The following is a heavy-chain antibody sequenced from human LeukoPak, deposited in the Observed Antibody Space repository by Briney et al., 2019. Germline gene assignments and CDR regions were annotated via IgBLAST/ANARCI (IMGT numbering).Heavy chain of an antibody. CDR1: GYTFTGYY. V-gene: IGHV1-2*02. J-gene: IGHJ5*02. Sequence: ASVKVSCKASGYTFTGYYMHWVRQAPGQGPERMGWINPNSGGTNYAQKFQGRVTMTRDTSISTAYMELSRLRSDDTAVYYCARVDIAVGGFDPWGQGTLVTVSS. CDR3: ARVDIAVGGFDP. CDR2: INPNSGGT. D-gene: IGHD6-19*01.